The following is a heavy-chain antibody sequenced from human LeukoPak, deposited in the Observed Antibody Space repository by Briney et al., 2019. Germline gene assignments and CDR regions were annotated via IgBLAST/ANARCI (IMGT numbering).Heavy chain of an antibody. CDR1: GFTFSSYW. CDR2: IKQDGSEK. V-gene: IGHV3-7*01. D-gene: IGHD3-22*01. J-gene: IGHJ4*02. CDR3: AREINYYDTHGYVDY. Sequence: PGGSLRLSCAASGFTFSSYWMNWVRQAPGKGLEWVANIKQDGSEKYYVDSVKGRFTISRDNAKNSLYLQMNSLRAEDTAVYFCAREINYYDTHGYVDYWGQGTLVTVSS.